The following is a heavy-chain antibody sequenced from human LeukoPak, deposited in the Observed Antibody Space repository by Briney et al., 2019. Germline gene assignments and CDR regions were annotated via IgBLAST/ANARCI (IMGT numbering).Heavy chain of an antibody. D-gene: IGHD3-10*01. CDR1: GGSFSGYY. CDR3: ARGSNYYDSGKGWFDP. V-gene: IGHV4-34*01. Sequence: PSETLSLTCAVYGGSFSGYYWSWIRQPPGKGLEWIGEINHSGSTNYNPSLKSRVTISVDTSKNQFSLKLSSVTAADTAVNYCARGSNYYDSGKGWFDPWGQGTLVTVSS. CDR2: INHSGST. J-gene: IGHJ5*02.